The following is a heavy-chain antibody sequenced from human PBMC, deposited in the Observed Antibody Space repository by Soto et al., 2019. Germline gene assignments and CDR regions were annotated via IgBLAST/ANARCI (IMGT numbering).Heavy chain of an antibody. Sequence: SETLSLTCAVYGGSFSGYYWSWIRQPPGKGLEWIGEINHSGSTNYNPSLKSRVTISVDTSKNQFSLKLSSVTAADTAVYYCARGRGWLPHRAFDIWGQGTMVTVSS. CDR2: INHSGST. J-gene: IGHJ3*02. V-gene: IGHV4-34*01. D-gene: IGHD5-12*01. CDR1: GGSFSGYY. CDR3: ARGRGWLPHRAFDI.